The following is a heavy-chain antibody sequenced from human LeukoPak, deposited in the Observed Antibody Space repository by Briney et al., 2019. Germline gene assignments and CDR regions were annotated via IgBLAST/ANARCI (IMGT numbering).Heavy chain of an antibody. D-gene: IGHD4-23*01. CDR3: ARKTDHRDYGGNSASLDY. J-gene: IGHJ4*02. V-gene: IGHV4-59*01. Sequence: PSETLSLTCTVSGGSISSYYWSWIRQPPGKGLEWIGYVYYSGRTNYNPSLKSRVTISVDTSKNQFSLTLSSLTAADTAVYYCARKTDHRDYGGNSASLDYWGQGTLVTVSS. CDR2: VYYSGRT. CDR1: GGSISSYY.